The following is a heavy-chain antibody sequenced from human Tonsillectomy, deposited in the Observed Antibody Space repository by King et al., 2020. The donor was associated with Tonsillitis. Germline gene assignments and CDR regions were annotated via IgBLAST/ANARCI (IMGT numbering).Heavy chain of an antibody. V-gene: IGHV3-15*01. CDR3: YYYGSGSYYRDDAFDI. J-gene: IGHJ3*02. CDR1: GFTFSNAW. D-gene: IGHD3-10*01. Sequence: GGGVVKPGGSLRLSCAASGFTFSNAWMSWVRQAPGKGLEWVGRIKSKTDGGTTDYAAPVKGRFTISRDDSKNTLYLQMNSLKTEDTAVYYCYYYGSGSYYRDDAFDIWGQGTMVTVSS. CDR2: IKSKTDGGTT.